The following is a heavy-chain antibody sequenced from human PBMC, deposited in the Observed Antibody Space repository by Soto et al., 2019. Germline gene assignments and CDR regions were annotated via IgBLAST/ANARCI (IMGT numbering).Heavy chain of an antibody. CDR3: ARGSPAPEPGAEYFQH. Sequence: GESLKISCKGSGYSFTSYWIGWVRQMPGKGLEWMGIIYPGDSDTRYSPSFQGHVTISADKSISTAYLQWSSLKASDTAMYYCARGSPAPEPGAEYFQHWGQGTLVTVSS. D-gene: IGHD2-8*02. V-gene: IGHV5-51*01. CDR2: IYPGDSDT. J-gene: IGHJ1*01. CDR1: GYSFTSYW.